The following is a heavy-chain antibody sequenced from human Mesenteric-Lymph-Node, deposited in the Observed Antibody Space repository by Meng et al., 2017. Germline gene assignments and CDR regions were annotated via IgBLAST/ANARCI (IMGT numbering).Heavy chain of an antibody. CDR2: IKQDGSEK. D-gene: IGHD3-22*01. CDR3: AKQSSGYYNDCFDY. V-gene: IGHV3-7*03. J-gene: IGHJ4*02. Sequence: GESLKISCAASGFTFSSYWMSWVRQAPGKGLEWVANIKQDGSEKYYVDSVKGRFTISRDNSKNTLYLQMNSLRAEDTAVYYCAKQSSGYYNDCFDYWGQGTLVTVSS. CDR1: GFTFSSYW.